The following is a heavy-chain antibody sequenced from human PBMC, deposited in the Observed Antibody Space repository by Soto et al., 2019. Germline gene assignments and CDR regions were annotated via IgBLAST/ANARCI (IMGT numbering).Heavy chain of an antibody. CDR1: GYSFTSYW. Sequence: RGESLKISCKGSGYSFTSYWISWVRQMPGKGLEWMGRIDPSDSYTNYSPSFQGHVTISADKSISTAYLQWSSLKASDTAMYYCARPLAGYYYYGMDVWGQGTTVTVSS. V-gene: IGHV5-10-1*01. J-gene: IGHJ6*02. CDR2: IDPSDSYT. CDR3: ARPLAGYYYYGMDV.